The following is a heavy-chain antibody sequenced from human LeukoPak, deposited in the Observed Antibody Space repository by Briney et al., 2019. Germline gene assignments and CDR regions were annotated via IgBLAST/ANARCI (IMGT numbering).Heavy chain of an antibody. V-gene: IGHV3-48*01. CDR1: GFTFSSYS. D-gene: IGHD6-6*01. Sequence: GGSLRLSCAASGFTFSSYSMNWVRQAPGKGLEWVSYISSSSSTIYYADSVKGRFTISRDNAKNTLNLQMNSLRAEDTAIYYCARDSSHYLGSSDYWGQGTLVTVSS. CDR3: ARDSSHYLGSSDY. J-gene: IGHJ4*02. CDR2: ISSSSSTI.